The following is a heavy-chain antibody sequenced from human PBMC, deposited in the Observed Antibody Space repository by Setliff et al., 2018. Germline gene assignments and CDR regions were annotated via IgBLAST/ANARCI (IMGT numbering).Heavy chain of an antibody. D-gene: IGHD6-13*01. Sequence: GGSLRLSCVASGFTFSNYAMAWVRQAPGKGLEWVSGISPDGSTIYHADSVSGRFTISRDNAKNTVFLQMNSLRAEDTAVYYCAKWAHSSSWYTLGYWGQGTLVTVSS. V-gene: IGHV3-23*01. CDR3: AKWAHSSSWYTLGY. CDR1: GFTFSNYA. CDR2: ISPDGSTI. J-gene: IGHJ4*02.